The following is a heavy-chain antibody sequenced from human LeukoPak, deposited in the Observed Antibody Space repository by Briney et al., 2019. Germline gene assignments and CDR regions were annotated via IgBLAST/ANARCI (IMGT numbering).Heavy chain of an antibody. Sequence: GGSLRLSCAASGFTFSTYTMNWVRQAPGKGLEWVSYITSGGTTMYYADSVKGRFTISRDNAKNSLYLQMNSLRDEDTAVYYCARGSNMQPWGQGTLVTVPS. V-gene: IGHV3-48*02. CDR1: GFTFSTYT. CDR2: ITSGGTTM. J-gene: IGHJ5*02. CDR3: ARGSNMQP. D-gene: IGHD2/OR15-2a*01.